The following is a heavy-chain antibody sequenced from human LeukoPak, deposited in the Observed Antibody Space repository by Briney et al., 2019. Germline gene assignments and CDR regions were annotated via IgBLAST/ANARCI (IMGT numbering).Heavy chain of an antibody. CDR2: INPSGGST. V-gene: IGHV1-46*01. Sequence: ASVKVSCKASGYIFTNYYIHWVRQAPGQGLEWMGIINPSGGSTSYAQKFQGRVTMTTDTSTSTAYMELRSLRSDDTAVYYCARVPVIRGSYFPVDYWGQGTLVTVSS. CDR3: ARVPVIRGSYFPVDY. J-gene: IGHJ4*02. CDR1: GYIFTNYY. D-gene: IGHD1-26*01.